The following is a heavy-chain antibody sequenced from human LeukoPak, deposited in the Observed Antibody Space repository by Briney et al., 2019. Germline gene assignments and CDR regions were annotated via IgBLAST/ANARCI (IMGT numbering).Heavy chain of an antibody. J-gene: IGHJ4*02. CDR3: ARVGSWYEGNYYFDY. CDR2: INTNTGNP. Sequence: ASVKVSCKASGYTFTSYAMNWVRQAPGQGLEWMGWINTNTGNPTYAQGFTGRFVFSSDTSVSTAYLQISSLKAEDTAVYYCARVGSWYEGNYYFDYWGQGTLVTVSS. V-gene: IGHV7-4-1*02. D-gene: IGHD6-13*01. CDR1: GYTFTSYA.